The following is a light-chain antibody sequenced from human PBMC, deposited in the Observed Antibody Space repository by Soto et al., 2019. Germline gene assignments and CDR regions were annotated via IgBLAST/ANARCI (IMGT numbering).Light chain of an antibody. CDR3: QQYDNLPLT. CDR2: DAS. Sequence: DIHMTQSPSSLSASVGDRVTITCQASQDISSYLNWYQQKPGKAPKLLIYDASNLETGVPSRFSGSGSDTDFTFTISSLQPEDIATYYCQQYDNLPLTFGGGTKVDIK. J-gene: IGKJ4*01. V-gene: IGKV1-33*01. CDR1: QDISSY.